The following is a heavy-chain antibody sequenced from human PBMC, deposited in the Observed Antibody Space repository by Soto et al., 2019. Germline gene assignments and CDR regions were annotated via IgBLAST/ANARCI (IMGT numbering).Heavy chain of an antibody. J-gene: IGHJ3*02. CDR1: GGSISSYY. Sequence: SETLSLTCTGSGGSISSYYWSWIRQPPGKGLEWIGYIYYSGSTNYNPSLKSRVTISVDTSKNQFSLKLSSVTAADTAVYYCARDLGTDAFYIWGQGKMVTVSS. V-gene: IGHV4-59*01. CDR3: ARDLGTDAFYI. CDR2: IYYSGST.